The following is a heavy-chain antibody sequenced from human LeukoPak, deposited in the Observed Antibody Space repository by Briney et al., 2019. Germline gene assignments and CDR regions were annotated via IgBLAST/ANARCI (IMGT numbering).Heavy chain of an antibody. CDR2: INPNSGST. CDR3: ARVRTKDAFDV. Sequence: ASVKVSCKASGYTFTNYGISWVRQAPGQGPEWMAWINPNSGSTNYAQKFQGRVTMTRDTSISTAYMELSRLRSDDTAVYYCARVRTKDAFDVWGQGTMVTVSS. CDR1: GYTFTNYG. J-gene: IGHJ3*01. D-gene: IGHD2-8*01. V-gene: IGHV1-2*02.